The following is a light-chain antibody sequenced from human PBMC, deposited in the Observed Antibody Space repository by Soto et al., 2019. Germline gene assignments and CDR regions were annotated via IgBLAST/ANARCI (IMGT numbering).Light chain of an antibody. CDR2: EVS. V-gene: IGKV2D-29*01. CDR1: QSLLHRDGKTY. CDR3: MQDVELPFT. J-gene: IGKJ4*01. Sequence: DVVMTQTPLSLSVTSGQPASMSCKSSQSLLHRDGKTYLYWYLQKPGQPPQLLIYEVSNRFFGVPDRFSASGSGTDFTLKISRVEAEDVGVYYCMQDVELPFTFGGGTKVEIK.